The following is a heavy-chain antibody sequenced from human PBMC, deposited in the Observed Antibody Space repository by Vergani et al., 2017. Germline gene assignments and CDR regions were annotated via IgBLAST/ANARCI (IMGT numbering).Heavy chain of an antibody. CDR1: GGSFSGYY. Sequence: QVQLPQWGAGLLKPSETLSLTCAVYGGSFSGYYWSWIRQPPGKGLEWIGEINHSGSTNYNPSLKSRVTISVDTSKNQFSLKLSSVTAADTAVYYCARFGSGSDPRFDYWGQGTLVTVSS. V-gene: IGHV4-34*01. J-gene: IGHJ4*02. CDR2: INHSGST. CDR3: ARFGSGSDPRFDY. D-gene: IGHD3-10*01.